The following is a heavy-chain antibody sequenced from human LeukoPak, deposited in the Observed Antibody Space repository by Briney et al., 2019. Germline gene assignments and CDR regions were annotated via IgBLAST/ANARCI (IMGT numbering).Heavy chain of an antibody. CDR2: ISYDGSNK. CDR1: GFTFSSYA. Sequence: GGSLRLSCAASGFTFSSYAMHWVRQAPGKGLEWVAVISYDGSNKYYADSVKGRFTISRDNSKNTLYLQMNSLRAEDTAVYYCARDSAARRLGCFDYGGQGTLVTVSS. J-gene: IGHJ4*02. CDR3: ARDSAARRLGCFDY. D-gene: IGHD3-9*01. V-gene: IGHV3-30*04.